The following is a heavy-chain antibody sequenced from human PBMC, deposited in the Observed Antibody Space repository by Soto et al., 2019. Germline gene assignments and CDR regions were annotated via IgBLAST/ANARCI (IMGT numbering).Heavy chain of an antibody. CDR2: ISSSSSYI. J-gene: IGHJ5*02. D-gene: IGHD6-6*01. CDR1: GFTFSSYS. Sequence: GGSLRLSCAASGFTFSSYSMNWVRQAPGKGLEWVSSISSSSSYIYYADSVKGRFTISRDNAKNSLYLQMNSLRAEDTAVYYCARDEDASSSSEYWFDPWGQGTLVTVSS. CDR3: ARDEDASSSSEYWFDP. V-gene: IGHV3-21*01.